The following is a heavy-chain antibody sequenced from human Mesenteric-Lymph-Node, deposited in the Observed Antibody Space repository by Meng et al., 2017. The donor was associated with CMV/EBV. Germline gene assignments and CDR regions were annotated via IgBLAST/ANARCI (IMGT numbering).Heavy chain of an antibody. CDR1: GACFCVGGSS. D-gene: IGHD2/OR15-2a*01. CDR3: ARDLTSKENCFDP. Sequence: TVLGACFCVGGSSSLWIRDVPGNALDWFASLYSTVNTYSNPFLGSLVSRSVDTAKNQFCLDLRSVTAADTAVYYCARDLTSKENCFDPWGQGTLVTVSS. J-gene: IGHJ5*02. V-gene: IGHV4-31*01. CDR2: LYSTVNT.